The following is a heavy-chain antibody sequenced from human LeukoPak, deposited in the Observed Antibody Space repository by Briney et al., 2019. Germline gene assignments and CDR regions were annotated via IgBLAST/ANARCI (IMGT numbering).Heavy chain of an antibody. CDR3: ATDGGLSGVADRGFDY. V-gene: IGHV3-74*01. J-gene: IGHJ4*02. CDR2: INSDGSST. Sequence: GGSLRLSCAASGFTFSSYWMHWVRQAPGKGLVWVSRINSDGSSTSYADSVKGRFTISRDNAKNTLYLQMNSLRAEDTAVYYCATDGGLSGVADRGFDYWGQGTLVTVSS. CDR1: GFTFSSYW. D-gene: IGHD3-3*01.